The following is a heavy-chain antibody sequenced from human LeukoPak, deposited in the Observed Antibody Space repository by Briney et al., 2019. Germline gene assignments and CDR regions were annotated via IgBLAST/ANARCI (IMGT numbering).Heavy chain of an antibody. CDR2: ISGSGGST. CDR1: GGTFSSYA. Sequence: GASVKVSCKASGGTFSSYAMSWVRQAPGKGLEWVSAISGSGGSTYYADSVKGRFTISRDNSKNTLYLQMNSLRAEDTAVYYCAKDSCSSTSCYLFDYWGQGTLVTVSS. CDR3: AKDSCSSTSCYLFDY. D-gene: IGHD2-2*01. V-gene: IGHV3-23*01. J-gene: IGHJ4*02.